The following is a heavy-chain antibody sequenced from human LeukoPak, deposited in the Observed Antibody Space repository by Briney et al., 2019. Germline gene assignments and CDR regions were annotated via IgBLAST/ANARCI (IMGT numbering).Heavy chain of an antibody. CDR1: VGSFSGYY. J-gene: IGHJ5*02. CDR3: ARVRRDGSGSYDHLRGTP. D-gene: IGHD3-10*01. CDR2: INHSGST. Sequence: SETLSLTCAVYVGSFSGYYWSWIRQPPGKGLEWIGEINHSGSTNYNPSLKSRVTISVDTSKNQFSLKLSSVTAADTAVYYCARVRRDGSGSYDHLRGTPWGQGTLVTVSS. V-gene: IGHV4-34*01.